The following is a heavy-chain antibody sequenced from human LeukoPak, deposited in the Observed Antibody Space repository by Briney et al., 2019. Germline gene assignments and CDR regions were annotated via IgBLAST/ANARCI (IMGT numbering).Heavy chain of an antibody. CDR1: GYTFTSYY. Sequence: GASVKVSCKASGYTFTSYYMHWVRQAPGQGLEWMGIINPSGGSTSYAQKFQGRVTMTTDTSTSTAYMELKSLRSDDTAVYYCAREANLAYCSGGRCYPEALGYWGQGTLVTVSS. V-gene: IGHV1-46*01. D-gene: IGHD2-15*01. CDR3: AREANLAYCSGGRCYPEALGY. J-gene: IGHJ4*02. CDR2: INPSGGST.